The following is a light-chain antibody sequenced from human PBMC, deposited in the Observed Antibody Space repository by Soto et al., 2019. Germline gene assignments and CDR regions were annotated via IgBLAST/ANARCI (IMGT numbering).Light chain of an antibody. CDR2: DAS. Sequence: EIVMTQSPATLSVSPGERATLSCRASQSVSSYLAWYQQKPGQAPRLLIYDASNRATGIPARFSGSGSGTDFTLTIRKLEPEDLAVYYCQQYCCVPLTFGGGTKVDIK. J-gene: IGKJ4*01. CDR3: QQYCCVPLT. CDR1: QSVSSY. V-gene: IGKV3-11*01.